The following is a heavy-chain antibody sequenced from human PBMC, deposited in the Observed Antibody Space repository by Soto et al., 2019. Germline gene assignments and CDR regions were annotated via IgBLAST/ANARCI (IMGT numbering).Heavy chain of an antibody. D-gene: IGHD2-15*01. J-gene: IGHJ4*02. CDR3: ATLPPRIVVVVLPIPS. V-gene: IGHV4-31*11. Sequence: TLCLTCAVSGGTISSGGYYWNWIRQHPGKGLEWIGYIYYSGSTYYNPSLKSRVTISVDTSKNQFSLNLKSVTAADTAVYYCATLPPRIVVVVLPIPSWGQGTLVTVSS. CDR2: IYYSGST. CDR1: GGTISSGGYY.